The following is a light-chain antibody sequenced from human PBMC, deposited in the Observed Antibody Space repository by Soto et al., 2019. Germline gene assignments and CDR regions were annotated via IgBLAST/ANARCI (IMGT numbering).Light chain of an antibody. CDR3: QQRSNWYT. CDR2: DAS. J-gene: IGKJ2*01. Sequence: EIVLTQSPATLSLSPGERATLSCRASQSVSSSLAWYQQKPGQAPSLLIYDASNRTTGIPARFSGGGSGTDFTLTISSLEPEDFAVYYCQQRSNWYTFGQGTKLEIK. CDR1: QSVSSS. V-gene: IGKV3-11*01.